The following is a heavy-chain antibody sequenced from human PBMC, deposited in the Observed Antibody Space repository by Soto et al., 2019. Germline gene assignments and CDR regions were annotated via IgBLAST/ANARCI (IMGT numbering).Heavy chain of an antibody. J-gene: IGHJ6*02. CDR2: IGVYNGKT. CDR1: GYTFTKYG. CDR3: SRARYCTSPSCYNHYYYGMDI. Sequence: QAQLVQSGGEVKKPGASVRVSCKASGYTFTKYGITWVRQAPGQELEWMGWIGVYNGKTNYARKLQGRVIMTADTSASTAYMELRSLRSDDTAVYYCSRARYCTSPSCYNHYYYGMDIWGQGTTVSVSS. D-gene: IGHD2-2*02. V-gene: IGHV1-18*04.